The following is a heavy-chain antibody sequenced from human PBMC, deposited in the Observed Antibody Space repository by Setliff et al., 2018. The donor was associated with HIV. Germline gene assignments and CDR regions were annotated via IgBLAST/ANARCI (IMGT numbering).Heavy chain of an antibody. J-gene: IGHJ4*02. CDR2: ISQTRST. CDR3: TTIPRGYTSNWYSASFD. D-gene: IGHD6-13*01. CDR1: GGSFSGDY. V-gene: IGHV4-34*01. Sequence: PSETLSLTCAVYGGSFSGDYWVWIRQSPGKGLEWIGDISQTRSTNYDPSLKSRLTISVDTSKNQFSLKLSSVTAADTAVYYCTTIPRGYTSNWYSASFDWGQGTLVTVSS.